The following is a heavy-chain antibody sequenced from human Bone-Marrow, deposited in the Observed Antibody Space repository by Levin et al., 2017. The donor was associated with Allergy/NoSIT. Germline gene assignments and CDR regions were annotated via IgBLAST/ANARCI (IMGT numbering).Heavy chain of an antibody. J-gene: IGHJ6*02. CDR2: IHNGDGTI. CDR1: GFTFGNYI. Sequence: GESLKISCAASGFTFGNYIMNWVRQAPGKGLEWISYIHNGDGTIYYADSVKGRFTVSRDNAKNSLSLQMNSLRAEDTAVYYCARDGSLFNSGTVLNFFYAMDVWGQGTTVTVSS. V-gene: IGHV3-48*03. CDR3: ARDGSLFNSGTVLNFFYAMDV. D-gene: IGHD3-10*01.